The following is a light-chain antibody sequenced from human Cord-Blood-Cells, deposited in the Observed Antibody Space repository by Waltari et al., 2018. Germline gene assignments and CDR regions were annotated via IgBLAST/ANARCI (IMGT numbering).Light chain of an antibody. V-gene: IGKV4-1*01. Sequence: DIVMTQSPDSLAVSLGERATINCKSSQSVLYSSNNKNYLAWYQQKPGQPPNVLIYWASTRESGVPDRVSGSGSGTDFTLTISSLQAEDVAVYYCQQYYSTPYTFGQGTKLEIK. CDR2: WAS. CDR3: QQYYSTPYT. J-gene: IGKJ2*01. CDR1: QSVLYSSNNKNY.